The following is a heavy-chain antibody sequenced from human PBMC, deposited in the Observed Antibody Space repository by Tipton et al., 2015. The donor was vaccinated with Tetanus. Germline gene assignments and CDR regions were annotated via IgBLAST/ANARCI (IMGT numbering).Heavy chain of an antibody. CDR2: IYQTGST. CDR3: ARGGEQWALRYFQY. CDR1: GALLTTGGYS. Sequence: TLSLTCNVTGALLTTGGYSWGWIRQPPGQGLEWIGYIYQTGSTYFNPSLRSRLTMSFKMSKNQFSLRLTSVTAADTAVYYCARGGEQWALRYFQYWGQGTLVTVSS. D-gene: IGHD1/OR15-1a*01. J-gene: IGHJ4*02. V-gene: IGHV4-30-2*01.